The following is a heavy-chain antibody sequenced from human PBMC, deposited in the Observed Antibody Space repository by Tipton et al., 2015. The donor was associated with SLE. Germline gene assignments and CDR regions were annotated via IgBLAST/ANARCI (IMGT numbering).Heavy chain of an antibody. Sequence: QLVQSGAEVKKPGSSVKVSCKASGGTFSSYAISWVRQAPGQGLEWMGGIIPIFGTANYAQKFQGRVTITTDESTSTAYMELSSLRSEDTAVYYCAVREDIVATIPSGMDVWGQGTTVTVSS. CDR3: AVREDIVATIPSGMDV. CDR1: GGTFSSYA. J-gene: IGHJ6*02. V-gene: IGHV1-69*05. D-gene: IGHD5-12*01. CDR2: IIPIFGTA.